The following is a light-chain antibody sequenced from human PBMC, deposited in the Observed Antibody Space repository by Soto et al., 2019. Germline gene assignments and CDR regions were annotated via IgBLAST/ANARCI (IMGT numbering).Light chain of an antibody. J-gene: IGKJ1*01. Sequence: DIQMTQSPSAMSASVGDRVTITCRASQDISDFLAWFQQKQGEVPKXLIYAASSLESGVPSRFSGSGSGTELTLTISSLQPEDCATYYGLQNNRYPWTFGQGTKVDIK. CDR3: LQNNRYPWT. CDR1: QDISDF. V-gene: IGKV1-17*03. CDR2: AAS.